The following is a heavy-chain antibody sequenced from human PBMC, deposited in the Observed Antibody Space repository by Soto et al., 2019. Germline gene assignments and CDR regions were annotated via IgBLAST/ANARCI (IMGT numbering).Heavy chain of an antibody. CDR1: GFTFSTYG. J-gene: IGHJ4*02. CDR3: ARDGWVVVAGIDY. Sequence: QVQLVESGGGVVQPGRSLRLSCAASGFTFSTYGMHWVRQAPGKGLEWVAGMWYDGSNKYYADSVKGRFTISRDNSKNTLYLQMNSLRAEDTAVYYCARDGWVVVAGIDYWGQGTLVTVSS. CDR2: MWYDGSNK. D-gene: IGHD2-15*01. V-gene: IGHV3-33*01.